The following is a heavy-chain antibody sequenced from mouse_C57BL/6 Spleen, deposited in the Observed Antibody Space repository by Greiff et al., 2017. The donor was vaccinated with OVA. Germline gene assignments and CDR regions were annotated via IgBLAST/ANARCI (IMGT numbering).Heavy chain of an antibody. V-gene: IGHV1-64*01. CDR2: IHPNSGST. CDR1: GYTFTSYW. D-gene: IGHD1-1*01. Sequence: QVQLQQPGAELVKPGASVKLSCKASGYTFTSYWMHWVKQRPGQGLEWIGMIHPNSGSTNYNEKFKSKATLTVDKSSSTAYMQLSSLTSEDSAVYYCARCVTTVVATDYYAMDYWGQGTSVTVSS. CDR3: ARCVTTVVATDYYAMDY. J-gene: IGHJ4*01.